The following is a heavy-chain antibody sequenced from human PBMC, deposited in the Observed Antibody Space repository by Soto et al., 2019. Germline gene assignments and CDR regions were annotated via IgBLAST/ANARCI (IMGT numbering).Heavy chain of an antibody. CDR1: GGSISSGGYS. CDR2: MYHSGST. D-gene: IGHD6-19*01. Sequence: PSETLSLTCAVSGGSISSGGYSWSWIRQPPGKGLEWIGYMYHSGSTYYNPSLKSRVTISVDTSKNQFSLKLSSVTAADTAVYYCASSGWWYFDDWGQGTLVTVSS. J-gene: IGHJ4*02. CDR3: ASSGWWYFDD. V-gene: IGHV4-30-2*01.